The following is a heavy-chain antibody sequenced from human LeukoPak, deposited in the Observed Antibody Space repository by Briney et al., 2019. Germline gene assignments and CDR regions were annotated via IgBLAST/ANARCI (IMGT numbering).Heavy chain of an antibody. J-gene: IGHJ6*03. CDR2: INHSGST. V-gene: IGHV4-34*01. CDR1: GGSFSGYY. Sequence: SETLSLTCAVYGGSFSGYYWSWIRQPPGKGLEWIGEINHSGSTNYNPSLKSRVTISVDTSKNQFSLTLSSVTAADTAVYYCARGTRGDYVYHRGNFRRMVYYYYMDVWGKGTTVTVSS. CDR3: ARGTRGDYVYHRGNFRRMVYYYYMDV. D-gene: IGHD4-17*01.